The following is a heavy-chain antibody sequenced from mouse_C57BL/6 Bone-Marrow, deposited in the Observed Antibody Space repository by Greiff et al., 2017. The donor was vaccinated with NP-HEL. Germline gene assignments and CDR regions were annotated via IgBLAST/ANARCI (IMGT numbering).Heavy chain of an antibody. D-gene: IGHD2-2*01. J-gene: IGHJ3*01. Sequence: VQLQQPGAELVMPGPSLNRSCKASGYTFTGNWRHGGKQRPGQGLEWIGEIDPSDSYTNYNQKFKGKSTLTVDKSSSTAYMQLSSLTSEDSAVYYCARVGYDGAWFAYWGQGTLVTVSA. CDR3: ARVGYDGAWFAY. CDR2: IDPSDSYT. V-gene: IGHV1-69*01. CDR1: GYTFTGNW.